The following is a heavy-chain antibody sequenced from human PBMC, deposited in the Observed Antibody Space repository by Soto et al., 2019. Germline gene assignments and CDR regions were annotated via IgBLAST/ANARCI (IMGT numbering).Heavy chain of an antibody. V-gene: IGHV1-2*02. CDR2: INAHSGGT. D-gene: IGHD6-6*01. Sequence: ASVKVSCKASGFSFTGYYIHWLRQAPGQGLEWMGWINAHSGGTEYAQKFQGRVTLTRDTSIATAHLTLTSLTSDDTALYYCAKDLTRQLAYWLDPWGQGTQVTVSS. J-gene: IGHJ5*02. CDR3: AKDLTRQLAYWLDP. CDR1: GFSFTGYY.